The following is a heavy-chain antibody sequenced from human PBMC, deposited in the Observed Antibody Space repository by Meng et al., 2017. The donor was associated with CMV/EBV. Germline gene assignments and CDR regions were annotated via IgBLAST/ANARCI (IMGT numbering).Heavy chain of an antibody. CDR1: GFTFTSSA. V-gene: IGHV1-58*01. J-gene: IGHJ3*02. CDR3: AARIHILRVNTQDLSSGEAFDI. Sequence: SVKVSCKASGFTFTSSAVQWVRQARGQRLVWIGWIVVGSGNTNFAQKFQERVTITREMSTSTAYMELSSLRSEDTAVYYCAARIHILRVNTQDLSSGEAFDIWGQGTMVTVSS. D-gene: IGHD2-15*01. CDR2: IVVGSGNT.